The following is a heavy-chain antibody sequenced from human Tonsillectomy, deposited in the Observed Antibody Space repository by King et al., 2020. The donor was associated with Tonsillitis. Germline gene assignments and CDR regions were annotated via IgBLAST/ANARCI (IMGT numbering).Heavy chain of an antibody. J-gene: IGHJ4*02. CDR3: ARDRNALFEY. CDR1: GGSFSAYY. Sequence: VQLQQWGAGLLKPSETLSLTCAVYGGSFSAYYWTWIRQPPGKGLEWIGEINPSGSPNYNPSLKSRVTISVYTSKNQFSLRLSSVTAADTAVYYCARDRNALFEYWGQGTLVTVSS. V-gene: IGHV4-34*01. CDR2: INPSGSP. D-gene: IGHD1-14*01.